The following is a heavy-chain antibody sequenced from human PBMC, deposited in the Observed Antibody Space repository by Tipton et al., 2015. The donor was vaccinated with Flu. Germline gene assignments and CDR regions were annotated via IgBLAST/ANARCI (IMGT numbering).Heavy chain of an antibody. CDR2: VYLTGDT. Sequence: LRLSCVVSGYSISSGHYWGWVRQPPGKGLEWMGSVYLTGDTYYNPSLESRLTISVDTSKNQFSLKLNSLTAADTAVYYCARRGNDAFDIWGQGTMVTVSS. V-gene: IGHV4-38-2*01. CDR1: GYSISSGHY. CDR3: ARRGNDAFDI. D-gene: IGHD4-23*01. J-gene: IGHJ3*02.